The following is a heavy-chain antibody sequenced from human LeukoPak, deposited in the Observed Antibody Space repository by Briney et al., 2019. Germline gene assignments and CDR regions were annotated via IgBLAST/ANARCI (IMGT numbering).Heavy chain of an antibody. CDR1: GSTFSNAW. J-gene: IGHJ6*03. CDR3: TATYGEYYYYYYMDV. V-gene: IGHV3-15*01. D-gene: IGHD4-17*01. CDR2: IKSKTDGGTT. Sequence: GGSLRLSCAASGSTFSNAWMSWVRQAPGKGLEWVGRIKSKTDGGTTDYAAPVKGRFTISRDDSKNTLYLQMNSLKTEDTAVYYCTATYGEYYYYYYMDVWGKGTTVTVSS.